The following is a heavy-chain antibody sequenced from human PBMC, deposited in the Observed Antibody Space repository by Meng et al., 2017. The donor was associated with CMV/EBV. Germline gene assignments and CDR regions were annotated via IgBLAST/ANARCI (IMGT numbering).Heavy chain of an antibody. CDR2: IYYSGST. V-gene: IGHV4-39*07. Sequence: QLQLQESGPGLVKPSETPSLTCTVSGGSISSSSYYWGWIRQPPGKGLEWIGSIYYSGSTYYNPSLKSRVTISVDTSKNQFSLKLSSVTAADTAVYHCARGGIAAAGLHWGQGTLVTVSS. CDR3: ARGGIAAAGLH. D-gene: IGHD6-13*01. J-gene: IGHJ4*02. CDR1: GGSISSSSYY.